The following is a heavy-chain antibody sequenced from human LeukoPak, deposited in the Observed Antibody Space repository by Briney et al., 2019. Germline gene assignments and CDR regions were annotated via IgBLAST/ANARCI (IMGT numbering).Heavy chain of an antibody. CDR2: IFYSGST. D-gene: IGHD2-2*01. J-gene: IGHJ3*02. CDR3: AKSNRCGLVDI. V-gene: IGHV4-59*12. CDR1: GDSFSYFY. Sequence: SETLSLTCTVSGDSFSYFYWSWIRKPPGKGLEWIGNIFYSGSTYYSPSLKSRVTISLDTSSNQFSLKLNSVTPADLAVYYSAKSNRCGLVDIWGQGTMVTVSS.